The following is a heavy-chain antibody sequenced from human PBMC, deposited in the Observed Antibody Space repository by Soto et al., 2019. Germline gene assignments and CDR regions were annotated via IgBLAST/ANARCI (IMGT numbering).Heavy chain of an antibody. V-gene: IGHV3-23*01. D-gene: IGHD5-12*01. Sequence: GSLSLTCAASGFTFSSYAMSWVRQAPGKGLAWVSTISGGGTSTYYADSVKGRFTISRDNSKNTLYLQMNSLRAEDTAVYFCAKDVSGEGYDLLFASWFFDLWGRGTLVPVSS. CDR1: GFTFSSYA. J-gene: IGHJ2*01. CDR2: ISGGGTST. CDR3: AKDVSGEGYDLLFASWFFDL.